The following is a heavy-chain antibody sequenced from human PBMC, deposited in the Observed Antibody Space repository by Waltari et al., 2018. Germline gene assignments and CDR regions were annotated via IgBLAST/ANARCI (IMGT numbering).Heavy chain of an antibody. D-gene: IGHD6-19*01. CDR2: MNPNSGNT. V-gene: IGHV1-8*01. Sequence: QVQLVQSGAEVKKPGASVKVSCKASGYTFTSYDINWVRQATGQGLEWMGWMNPNSGNTGYAQKFQGRVTMTRNTSINTAYMELSSLRSEDTAVYYCARAPSGGKWLVLDYWGQGALVTVSS. CDR1: GYTFTSYD. J-gene: IGHJ4*02. CDR3: ARAPSGGKWLVLDY.